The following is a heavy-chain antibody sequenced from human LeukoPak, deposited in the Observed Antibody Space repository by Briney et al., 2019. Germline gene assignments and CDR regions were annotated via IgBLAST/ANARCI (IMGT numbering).Heavy chain of an antibody. Sequence: SETLSLTCAVYGGSFSGYYWSWIRQPPGKGLEWIGEINHSGSTNYNPSLKSRVTISLDASKNQFSLKLSSVTAADTAVYYCAREAVAGIRLDYWGQGTLVTVSS. CDR1: GGSFSGYY. D-gene: IGHD6-19*01. J-gene: IGHJ4*02. CDR2: INHSGST. V-gene: IGHV4-34*01. CDR3: AREAVAGIRLDY.